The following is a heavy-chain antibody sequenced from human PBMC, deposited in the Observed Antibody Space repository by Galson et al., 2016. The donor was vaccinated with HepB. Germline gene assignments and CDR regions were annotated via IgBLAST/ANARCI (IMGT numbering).Heavy chain of an antibody. CDR1: GGSLNNFA. CDR3: NWRGEGWTDY. CDR2: IIPLFGTP. Sequence: SVKVSCKGPGGSLNNFAISWARQAPGQGLEWVGSIIPLFGTPSHAQKFQGRVTITADKSTSTAYMDLRSLRSEDTAVYYCNWRGEGWTDYWGQGTLVTVSS. D-gene: IGHD3-10*01. V-gene: IGHV1-69*06. J-gene: IGHJ4*02.